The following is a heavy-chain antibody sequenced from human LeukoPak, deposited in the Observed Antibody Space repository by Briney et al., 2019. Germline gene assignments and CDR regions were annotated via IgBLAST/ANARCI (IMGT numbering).Heavy chain of an antibody. CDR3: AKAGGYSPLIYYYYMDV. CDR2: ISSSSSTI. Sequence: GGSLRLSCAASGFTFSSYSMNWVRQAPGKGLEWVSYISSSSSTIYYADSVKGRFTISRDNSKNTLYLQMNSLRAEDTAVYYCAKAGGYSPLIYYYYMDVWGKGTTVTVSS. J-gene: IGHJ6*03. V-gene: IGHV3-48*01. CDR1: GFTFSSYS. D-gene: IGHD3-22*01.